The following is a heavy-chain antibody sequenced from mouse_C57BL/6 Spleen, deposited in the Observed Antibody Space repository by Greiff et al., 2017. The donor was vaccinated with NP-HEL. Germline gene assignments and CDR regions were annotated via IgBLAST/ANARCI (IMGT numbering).Heavy chain of an antibody. J-gene: IGHJ4*01. V-gene: IGHV2-2*01. CDR2: IWSGGST. Sequence: QVQLQQSGPGLVQPSQSLSITCPVSGFSLTSYGVHWVRQSPGKGLEWLGVIWSGGSTDYNAAFISRLSISKDNSKSQVFFKMNSLQADDTAIYYCARHGSSYHAMDYWGQGTSVTVSS. D-gene: IGHD1-1*01. CDR3: ARHGSSYHAMDY. CDR1: GFSLTSYG.